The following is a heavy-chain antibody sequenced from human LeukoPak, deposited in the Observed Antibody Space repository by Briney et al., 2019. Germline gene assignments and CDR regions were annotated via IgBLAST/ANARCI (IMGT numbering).Heavy chain of an antibody. V-gene: IGHV3-74*01. J-gene: IGHJ4*02. CDR1: GNYW. CDR2: INSDGSWT. Sequence: GGSLRLSCATSGNYWMHWVRQAPGKGLVWVSHINSDGSWTSYADSVKGRFTISKDNAKNTVYLQMNSLRAEDTAVYYCARGPQPYSSGWYSDYWGQGTLVTVSS. D-gene: IGHD6-19*01. CDR3: ARGPQPYSSGWYSDY.